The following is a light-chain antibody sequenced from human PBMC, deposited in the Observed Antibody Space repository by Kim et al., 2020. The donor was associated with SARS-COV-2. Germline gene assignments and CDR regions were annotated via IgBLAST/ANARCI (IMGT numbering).Light chain of an antibody. J-gene: IGKJ1*01. CDR2: AAT. CDR1: QDIRNY. V-gene: IGKV1-6*01. CDR3: QQDHNYPRT. Sequence: SASVGDRVTITCRASQDIRNYLGWYQQRPGKAPRLLIFAATALQSRVPSRFSGSGSGTEFILTIDSLQPEDFATYFCQQDHNYPRTFGQGTTVEI.